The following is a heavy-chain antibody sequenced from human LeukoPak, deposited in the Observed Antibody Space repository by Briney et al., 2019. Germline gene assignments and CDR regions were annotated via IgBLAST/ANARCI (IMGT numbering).Heavy chain of an antibody. V-gene: IGHV3-23*01. J-gene: IGHJ5*02. CDR2: ISGSGGST. CDR3: ANPYDSSGYYYH. CDR1: GFTVSSNY. D-gene: IGHD3-22*01. Sequence: PGGSLRLSCAASGFTVSSNYMSWVRQAPGKGLEWVSAISGSGGSTYYADSVKGRFTISRDNSKNTLYLQMNSLRAEDTAVYYCANPYDSSGYYYHWGQGTLVTVSS.